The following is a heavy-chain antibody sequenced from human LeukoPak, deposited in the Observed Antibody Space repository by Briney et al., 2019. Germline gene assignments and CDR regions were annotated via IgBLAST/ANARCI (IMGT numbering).Heavy chain of an antibody. D-gene: IGHD1-26*01. CDR3: ATGGIYSLLDY. Sequence: ASVKVSCKVSGHTLTDLSTHWVRQTPGGGLEWMGGLDPEDGETIYAQRFQGRVTMTEDTSTDTAYMELSSLRSEDTAVYYCATGGIYSLLDYWGQGTLVTVSS. J-gene: IGHJ4*02. V-gene: IGHV1-24*01. CDR1: GHTLTDLS. CDR2: LDPEDGET.